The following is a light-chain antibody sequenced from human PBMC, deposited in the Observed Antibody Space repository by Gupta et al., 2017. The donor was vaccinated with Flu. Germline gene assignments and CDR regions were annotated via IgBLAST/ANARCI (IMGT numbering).Light chain of an antibody. CDR3: LQYNDWPRS. CDR1: QSIGNN. Sequence: TQSPATLSVSPGERATLSCRASQSIGNNLVWYQQRVGQAPRLLIYGVSIRATGIPDRFSGSGSETEFTLTVSSLQSEDFALYHCLQYNDWPRSFGQGTRVEIK. V-gene: IGKV3D-15*01. CDR2: GVS. J-gene: IGKJ1*01.